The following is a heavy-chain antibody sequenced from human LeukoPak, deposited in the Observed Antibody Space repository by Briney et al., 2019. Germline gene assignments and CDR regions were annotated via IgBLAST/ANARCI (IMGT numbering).Heavy chain of an antibody. Sequence: PSETLSLTCTISGGSISSSSYYWGWIRQPPGKGLEWIGSIYYSGSTYYNPSLKSRVTISVDTSKNQFSLKLSSVTAADTAVYYCARRRGAWPFDYWGQGTLVTVPS. CDR2: IYYSGST. CDR3: ARRRGAWPFDY. CDR1: GGSISSSSYY. J-gene: IGHJ4*02. D-gene: IGHD3-10*01. V-gene: IGHV4-39*01.